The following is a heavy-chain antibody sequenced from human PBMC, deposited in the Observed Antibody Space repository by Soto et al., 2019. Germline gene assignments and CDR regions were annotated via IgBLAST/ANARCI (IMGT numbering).Heavy chain of an antibody. CDR2: INYSGRT. Sequence: PSETLSLTCTVSGGPINSVGYYWSWIRQHPGKGLEWIGYINYSGRTKYNPSIKSRVIISRDTSKNQLSLNLSSVTAADTAIYYCARNYYNSKVYCXWGQGTLVTVSX. D-gene: IGHD3-22*01. CDR3: ARNYYNSKVYCX. J-gene: IGHJ4*02. V-gene: IGHV4-31*03. CDR1: GGPINSVGYY.